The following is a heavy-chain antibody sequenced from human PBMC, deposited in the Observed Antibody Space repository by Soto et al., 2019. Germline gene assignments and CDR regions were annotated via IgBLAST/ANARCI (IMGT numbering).Heavy chain of an antibody. V-gene: IGHV1-69*13. Sequence: SVKVSCKASGGTFSSYAISWVRQAPGQGLEWMGGIIPIFGTANYAQKFQGRVTITADESTSTAYMELSSLRSEDTPVYYCAIDRGYIFGYSPYYYGMDVWGQGTTVTVSS. D-gene: IGHD5-18*01. CDR1: GGTFSSYA. CDR3: AIDRGYIFGYSPYYYGMDV. CDR2: IIPIFGTA. J-gene: IGHJ6*02.